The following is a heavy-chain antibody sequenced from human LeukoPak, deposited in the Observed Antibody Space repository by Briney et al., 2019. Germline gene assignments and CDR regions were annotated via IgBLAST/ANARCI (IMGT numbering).Heavy chain of an antibody. Sequence: GGSLRLSCAASVFTFSSSAMSWVRQAPGKGLEWVSSSSGSGSGGSTYYADSVKGRFTISRDNAKNSLYLQMNSLRAEDTALYYCARAGLITMMGFFDYWGQGTLVTVSS. D-gene: IGHD3-22*01. CDR1: VFTFSSSA. CDR3: ARAGLITMMGFFDY. CDR2: SSGSGSGGST. J-gene: IGHJ4*02. V-gene: IGHV3-23*01.